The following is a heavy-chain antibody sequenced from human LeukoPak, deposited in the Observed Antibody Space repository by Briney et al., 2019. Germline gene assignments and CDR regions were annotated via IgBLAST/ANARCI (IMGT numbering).Heavy chain of an antibody. CDR2: IYHSGST. J-gene: IGHJ4*02. V-gene: IGHV4-4*02. D-gene: IGHD6-13*01. CDR3: ARDSSSRGDY. CDR1: GGSISSSNW. Sequence: GGSISSSNWWSWVRQPPGKGLEWIGEIYHSGSTNYNPSLKSRVTISVDTSKNQFSLKLSSVTAADTAVYYCARDSSSRGDYWGQGTLVTVSS.